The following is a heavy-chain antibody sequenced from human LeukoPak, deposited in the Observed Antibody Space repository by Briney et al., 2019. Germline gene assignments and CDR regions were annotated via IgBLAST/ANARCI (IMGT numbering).Heavy chain of an antibody. V-gene: IGHV1-69*05. Sequence: GSSVKVSCKASGGTFSSYAISWVRQAPGQGLEWMGGIIPIFGTANYAQKFQGRVTMTRDTSTSTVYMELSSLRSEDTAVYYCASDHTIFPTWGQGTLVTVSS. J-gene: IGHJ5*02. CDR3: ASDHTIFPT. CDR2: IIPIFGTA. CDR1: GGTFSSYA. D-gene: IGHD3-3*01.